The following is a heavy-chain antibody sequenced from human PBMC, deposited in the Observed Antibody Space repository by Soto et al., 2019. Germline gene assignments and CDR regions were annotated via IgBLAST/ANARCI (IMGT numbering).Heavy chain of an antibody. CDR3: AVGGDYVEGDHWFDP. CDR1: GYTFTSYG. Sequence: QVQLVQSGAEVKKPGASVKVSCKASGYTFTSYGISWVRQAPGQGLEGRGGIGAYNGNTNYAQKRQGRVTMTTDTSXXTAYMELRSLRSDDTAVYYCAVGGDYVEGDHWFDPWGQGTLVTVSS. CDR2: IGAYNGNT. D-gene: IGHD4-17*01. J-gene: IGHJ5*02. V-gene: IGHV1-18*01.